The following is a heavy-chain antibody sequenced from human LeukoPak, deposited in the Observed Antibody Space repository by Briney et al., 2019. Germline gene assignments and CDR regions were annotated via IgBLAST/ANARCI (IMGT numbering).Heavy chain of an antibody. D-gene: IGHD5-12*01. CDR2: IYYSGST. Sequence: SSETLSLTCTVPGGSISSSSYYWGWIRQPPGKGLEWIGSIYYSGSTYYNPSLKSRVTISVDTSKNQFSLKLSSVTAADTAVYYCARSLIYSGYDYYFDYWGQGTLVTVSS. CDR3: ARSLIYSGYDYYFDY. J-gene: IGHJ4*02. CDR1: GGSISSSSYY. V-gene: IGHV4-39*01.